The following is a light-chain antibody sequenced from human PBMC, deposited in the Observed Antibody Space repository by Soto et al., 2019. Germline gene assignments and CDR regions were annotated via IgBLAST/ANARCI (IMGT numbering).Light chain of an antibody. CDR3: QQRSNWPIT. J-gene: IGKJ5*01. Sequence: EIVLTQSPATLSLSPGERATLSCRTSQSVSSYFAWYQQKPGRAPRLLIYDASNRATGIPARFIGSGSGTDFTLTISSLESEDFAVYYCQQRSNWPITFGQGTRLEIK. V-gene: IGKV3-11*01. CDR1: QSVSSY. CDR2: DAS.